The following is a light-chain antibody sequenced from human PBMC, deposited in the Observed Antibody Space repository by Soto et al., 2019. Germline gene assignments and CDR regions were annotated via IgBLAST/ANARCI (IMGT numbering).Light chain of an antibody. CDR1: QGISNY. V-gene: IGKV1-27*01. Sequence: DIQMTQSPSSLSASVGNRVSITCRASQGISNYLAWYQQKPGKAPKGLIYAAPTLQPGVPSRFSGGGSGTDLTLTFNSLQPDEIGTEYCQNYDSAAITFGQGTRLEIK. CDR2: AAP. CDR3: QNYDSAAIT. J-gene: IGKJ5*01.